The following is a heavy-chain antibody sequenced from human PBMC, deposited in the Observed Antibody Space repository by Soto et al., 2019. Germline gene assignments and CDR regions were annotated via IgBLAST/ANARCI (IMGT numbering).Heavy chain of an antibody. V-gene: IGHV3-23*01. CDR1: GFTFSSYA. CDR3: AKGYIGPSVFKMTTERMSYFDY. D-gene: IGHD4-17*01. Sequence: GGSLRLSCAASGFTFSSYAMSWVRQAPGKGLEWVSAISGSGGSTYYADSVKGRFTISRDNSKNTLYLQMNSLRAEDTAVYYCAKGYIGPSVFKMTTERMSYFDYWGQGTLVTVSS. J-gene: IGHJ4*02. CDR2: ISGSGGST.